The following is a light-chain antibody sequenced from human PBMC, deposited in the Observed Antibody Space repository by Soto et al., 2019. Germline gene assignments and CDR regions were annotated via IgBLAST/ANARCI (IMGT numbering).Light chain of an antibody. CDR3: QQRSKWPRR. CDR2: DAS. V-gene: IGKV3-11*01. J-gene: IGKJ1*01. Sequence: DNVVRHAPSTLYASTIYISALYCRTSQSVSNYLAWYQQKPGQAPRLLIYDASNRATGIPARFSGSGSGTDFTLTISSLEPEDFALYYCQQRSKWPRRFAQGSKVAIK. CDR1: QSVSNY.